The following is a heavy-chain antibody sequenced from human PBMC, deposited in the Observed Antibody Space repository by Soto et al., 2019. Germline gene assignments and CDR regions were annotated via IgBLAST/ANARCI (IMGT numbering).Heavy chain of an antibody. J-gene: IGHJ4*02. CDR1: GYSFTSYW. CDR2: IDPSDSYT. V-gene: IGHV5-10-1*01. Sequence: PGESLKISCKGSGYSFTSYWISWVRQMPGKGLEWMGRIDPSDSYTNYSPSFQGHVTISADKSISTAYLQWSSLKASNTAMYYCARLDNGGNPFFDYWGQGTLVTVLL. CDR3: ARLDNGGNPFFDY. D-gene: IGHD2-15*01.